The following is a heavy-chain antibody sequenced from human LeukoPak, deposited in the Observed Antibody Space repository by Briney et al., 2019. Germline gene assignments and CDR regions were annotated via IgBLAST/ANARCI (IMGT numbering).Heavy chain of an antibody. J-gene: IGHJ4*02. CDR1: GFTFSSYS. D-gene: IGHD6-13*01. Sequence: GVSLRLSCAASGFTFSSYSMNWVRQAPGKGLEWVSSISSSSSYIYYADSVKGRFTISRDNTKNSLYLQMNSLRSEDMAVYYCARGAGKNYWGQGTLVTVSS. CDR3: ARGAGKNY. V-gene: IGHV3-21*01. CDR2: ISSSSSYI.